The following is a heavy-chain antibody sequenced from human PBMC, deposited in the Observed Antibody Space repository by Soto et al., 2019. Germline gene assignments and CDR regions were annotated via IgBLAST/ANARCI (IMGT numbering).Heavy chain of an antibody. CDR3: ARARATVTTRGVNYYYGMDV. CDR1: GGTFSSYA. Sequence: QVQLVQSGAEVKKPGSSVKVSCKASGGTFSSYAISWVRQAPGQGLEWMGGIIPIFGTANYAQKFQGRVTITADESTSTAYMELSSLRSGDTAVYYCARARATVTTRGVNYYYGMDVRAQGTTVTVSS. CDR2: IIPIFGTA. V-gene: IGHV1-69*01. D-gene: IGHD4-17*01. J-gene: IGHJ6*02.